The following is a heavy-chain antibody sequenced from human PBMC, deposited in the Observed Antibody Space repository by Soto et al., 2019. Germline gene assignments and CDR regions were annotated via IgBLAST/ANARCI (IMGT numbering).Heavy chain of an antibody. D-gene: IGHD2-2*01. J-gene: IGHJ6*02. CDR3: ARDLAGQVVPAAISYYYYYGMDV. CDR1: GYSISSGYY. CDR2: IYHSGST. V-gene: IGHV4-38-2*02. Sequence: PSETLSLTCAVSGYSISSGYYWGWIRQPPGKGLEWIGSIYHSGSTYYNPSLKSRVTISVDTSKNQFSLKLSSVTAADTAVYYCARDLAGQVVPAAISYYYYYGMDVWGQGTTVTVSS.